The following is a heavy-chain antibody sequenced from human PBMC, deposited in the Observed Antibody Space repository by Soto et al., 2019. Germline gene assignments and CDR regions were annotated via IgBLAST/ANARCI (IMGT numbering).Heavy chain of an antibody. V-gene: IGHV1-46*01. J-gene: IGHJ4*02. CDR1: GYTLTSYY. D-gene: IGHD4-17*01. Sequence: VSVKVSCKASGYTLTSYYMHWVRQAPGQGLEWMGIINPSGGSTSYAQKFQGRVTMTRDTSTSTVYMELSSLRPEDTALYYCAKDMKWGGMTTIHYFDSWGQGTQVTAPQ. CDR3: AKDMKWGGMTTIHYFDS. CDR2: INPSGGST.